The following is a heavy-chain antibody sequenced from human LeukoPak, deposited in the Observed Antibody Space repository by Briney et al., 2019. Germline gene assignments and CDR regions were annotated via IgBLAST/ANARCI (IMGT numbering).Heavy chain of an antibody. D-gene: IGHD3-22*01. CDR2: ISASGGST. V-gene: IGHV3-23*01. Sequence: GGSLRLSCAASGFTFSNYAMSWVRQAPGKGLAWVAAISASGGSTYYADSVKGRFTISRDNAKNSLYLQMNSLRDEDTAVYYCAKPTYYYDSSGYYYFDYWGQGTLVTVPS. CDR3: AKPTYYYDSSGYYYFDY. CDR1: GFTFSNYA. J-gene: IGHJ4*02.